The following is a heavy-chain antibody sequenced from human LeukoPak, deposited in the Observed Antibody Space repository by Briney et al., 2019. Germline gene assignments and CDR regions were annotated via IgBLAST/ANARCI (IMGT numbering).Heavy chain of an antibody. CDR3: ARAGALYCGGDCPPI. CDR1: GGSISSGSYY. J-gene: IGHJ3*02. V-gene: IGHV4-61*02. Sequence: SETLSLTCTVSGGSISSGSYYWSWIRQPAGKGLEWIGRIYTSGSTNYNPSLKSRVTISVDTSKNQFSLKLSSVTAADTAVYYCARAGALYCGGDCPPIWGQGTMVTVSS. CDR2: IYTSGST. D-gene: IGHD2-21*02.